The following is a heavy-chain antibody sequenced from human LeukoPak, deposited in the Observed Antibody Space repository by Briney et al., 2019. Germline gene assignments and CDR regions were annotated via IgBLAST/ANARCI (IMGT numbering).Heavy chain of an antibody. CDR1: GFTFSSYG. V-gene: IGHV3-33*01. Sequence: GRSLRLSCAASGFTFSSYGMHWVRQAPGKGLEGVAVIWYDGSNKYYADSVKGRFTISRDNSKNTLYLQMNSLRAEDTAVYYCARASSEIVVVPAAIDYWGQGTLVTVSS. D-gene: IGHD2-2*01. CDR2: IWYDGSNK. J-gene: IGHJ4*02. CDR3: ARASSEIVVVPAAIDY.